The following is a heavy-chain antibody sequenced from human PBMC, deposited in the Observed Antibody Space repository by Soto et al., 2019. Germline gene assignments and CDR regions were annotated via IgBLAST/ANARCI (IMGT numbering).Heavy chain of an antibody. CDR2: IWYDGSNK. Sequence: QVQLVESGGGVVQPGRSLRLSCAASGFTFSSYGMHWVRQAPGKGLEWVAVIWYDGSNKYYADSVKSRFTISRDNSKNTLYLQMNSMRDEDKAVYYCARNVVVAATPRDVWGQGTTVTVSS. V-gene: IGHV3-33*01. CDR1: GFTFSSYG. D-gene: IGHD2-15*01. J-gene: IGHJ6*02. CDR3: ARNVVVAATPRDV.